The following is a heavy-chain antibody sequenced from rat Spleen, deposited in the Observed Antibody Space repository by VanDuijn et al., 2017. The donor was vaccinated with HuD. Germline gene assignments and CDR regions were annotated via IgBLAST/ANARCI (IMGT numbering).Heavy chain of an antibody. CDR2: ITNTGGNT. CDR1: GFTFNNYW. J-gene: IGHJ1*01. V-gene: IGHV5-31*01. D-gene: IGHD4-2*01. Sequence: EVQLVESGGGLVQPGRSLKLSCVASGFTFNNYWMTWIRQAPGKGLEWVASITNTGGNTYYRDSVKGRFTISRDNAKSTLYLQMDSLRSEDTATYYCARHKAGTYWYFDFWGPGTMVTVSS. CDR3: ARHKAGTYWYFDF.